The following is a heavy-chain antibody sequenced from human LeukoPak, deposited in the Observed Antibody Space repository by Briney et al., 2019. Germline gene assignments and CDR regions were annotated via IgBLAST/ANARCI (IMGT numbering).Heavy chain of an antibody. J-gene: IGHJ5*02. Sequence: TPSETLSLTCAVYGGSFSGYYWSWIRQPPGKGLEWIGEINHSGSTNYNPSLKSRVTISVDTSKNQFSLKLSSVTAADTAVYYCARASLRGTPTWFDPWGQGTLVTVSS. V-gene: IGHV4-34*01. CDR2: INHSGST. CDR3: ARASLRGTPTWFDP. CDR1: GGSFSGYY.